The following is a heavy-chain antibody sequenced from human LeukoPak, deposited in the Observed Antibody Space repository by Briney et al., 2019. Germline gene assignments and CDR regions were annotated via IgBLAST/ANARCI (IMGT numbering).Heavy chain of an antibody. CDR1: GFTFDAYA. CDR2: ISGDGGST. J-gene: IGHJ4*02. Sequence: GGSLRLSCAASGFTFDAYAMHWVRQAPGKGLEWVALISGDGGSTYYAHSVKGRFTIARDNSKSSLYLQMNSLRTEDTALYYCAKGQGYYFHYWGQGTLVTVSS. V-gene: IGHV3-43*02. CDR3: AKGQGYYFHY.